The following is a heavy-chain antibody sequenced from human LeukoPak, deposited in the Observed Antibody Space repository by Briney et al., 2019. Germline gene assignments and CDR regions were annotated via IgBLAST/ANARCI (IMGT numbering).Heavy chain of an antibody. J-gene: IGHJ6*02. V-gene: IGHV4-4*02. CDR2: IYHSGST. D-gene: IGHD2-2*01. Sequence: SETLSLTCAVSGGSISSSNWWSWVRQPPGKGLEWIGEIYHSGSTNYNPSLKSRVTISVDKSKNQFSLKLSSVTAADTAVYYCARAQLRYQGLCYGMDVWGQGTTVTVSS. CDR3: ARAQLRYQGLCYGMDV. CDR1: GGSISSSNW.